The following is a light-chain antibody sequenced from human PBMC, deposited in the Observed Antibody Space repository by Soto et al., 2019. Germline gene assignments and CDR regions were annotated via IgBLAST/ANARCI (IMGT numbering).Light chain of an antibody. V-gene: IGLV2-11*01. Sequence: QSALTQPRSVSGSPGQSGAISCTGTRSDVGGYNYVSWYQQQPGKAPKLMIYDVSKRPSGVPDRFSGSKSGNTASLTISVLQAEDEADYYCCSYTGSYTLVFGGGTKLTVL. CDR3: CSYTGSYTLV. J-gene: IGLJ2*01. CDR1: RSDVGGYNY. CDR2: DVS.